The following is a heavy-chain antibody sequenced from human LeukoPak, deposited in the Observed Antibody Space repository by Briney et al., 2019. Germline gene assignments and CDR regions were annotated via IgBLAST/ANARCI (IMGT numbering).Heavy chain of an antibody. CDR3: ARDGGTYGMDV. D-gene: IGHD3-16*01. CDR1: SGSISTYY. CDR2: VYYSGTT. J-gene: IGHJ6*02. Sequence: SETLSLTCTVSSGSISTYYWGWIRQPPGKGLEWIGCVYYSGTTYYNPSLKSRVTISVDSSKNQFSPKLHFVTASDTAVYYCARDGGTYGMDVWGQGTTVTISS. V-gene: IGHV4-59*01.